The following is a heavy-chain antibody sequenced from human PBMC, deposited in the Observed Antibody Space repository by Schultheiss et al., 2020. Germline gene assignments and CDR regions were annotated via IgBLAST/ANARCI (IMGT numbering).Heavy chain of an antibody. J-gene: IGHJ4*02. CDR3: ARQLQYSSGWYSSYYFDY. CDR1: GGSISSSSYY. V-gene: IGHV4-39*01. CDR2: IYYSGST. D-gene: IGHD6-19*01. Sequence: ETLSLTCTVSGGSISSSSYYWGWIRQPPGKGLEWIGSIYYSGSTYYNPSLKSRVTISVDTSKNQFSLKLSSVTAADTAVYYCARQLQYSSGWYSSYYFDYWGQGTLVTVSS.